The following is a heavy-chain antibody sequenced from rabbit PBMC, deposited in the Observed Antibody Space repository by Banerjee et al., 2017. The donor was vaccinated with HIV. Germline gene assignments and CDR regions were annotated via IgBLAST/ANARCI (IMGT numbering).Heavy chain of an antibody. V-gene: IGHV1S45*01. Sequence: QEQLEESGGDLVKPEGSLTLTCTASGFSFSSSYRICWVRQAPGKGLEWIACIYIGSSGSTYYASWAKGRFTISKTSSTVTLQLTSLTAADTATYFCARISRMLVVIDLWGQGTLVTVS. CDR2: IYIGSSGST. J-gene: IGHJ3*01. CDR3: ARISRMLVVIDL. CDR1: GFSFSSSYR. D-gene: IGHD4-2*01.